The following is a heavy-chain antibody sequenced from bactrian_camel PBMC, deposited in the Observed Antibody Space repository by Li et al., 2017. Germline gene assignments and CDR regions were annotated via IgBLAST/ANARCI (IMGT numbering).Heavy chain of an antibody. D-gene: IGHD1*01. CDR3: AVRWSAVCNLLTPFNS. V-gene: IGHV3S40*01. CDR2: IATRGVST. J-gene: IGHJ6*01. CDR1: GYTRRPYK. Sequence: VQLVESGGDSVQTGGSLRLSCVVSGYTRRPYKMGWFRQAPGKAREGVAGIATRGVSTYYADSVNGRFAISRDNAKNTLSLQMNSLKPEDTAMYYCAVRWSAVCNLLTPFNSRGQGTQVTVS.